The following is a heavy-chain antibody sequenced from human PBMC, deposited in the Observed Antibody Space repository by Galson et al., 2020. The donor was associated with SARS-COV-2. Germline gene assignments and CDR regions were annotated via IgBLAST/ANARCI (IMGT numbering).Heavy chain of an antibody. J-gene: IGHJ3*02. CDR1: GYTFTSYY. D-gene: IGHD6-13*01. CDR3: ARESKAIAEPGRGAFDI. V-gene: IGHV1-46*01. CDR2: INPSGGTT. Sequence: GASVKVSCKASGYTFTSYYMHWVRQAPGQGLEWMGIINPSGGTTSYAQKFQGRVTMTRDTSTSTVYMELSSLRSEDTAVYYCARESKAIAEPGRGAFDIWGQGTMVTVSS.